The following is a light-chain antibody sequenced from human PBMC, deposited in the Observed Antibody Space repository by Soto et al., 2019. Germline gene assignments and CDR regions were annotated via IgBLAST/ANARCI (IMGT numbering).Light chain of an antibody. CDR2: YDD. J-gene: IGLJ3*02. V-gene: IGLV1-36*01. CDR1: TSNIGDNA. Sequence: QSVLTQPPSVSEAPRQRVTISCSGSTSNIGDNAVNWYQQLPGKAPKLLIYYDDLLFSGVSDRFSGFKSGTSASLAISGLQSEDEADYYCAACDDSLNGWVFGGGTKVTVL. CDR3: AACDDSLNGWV.